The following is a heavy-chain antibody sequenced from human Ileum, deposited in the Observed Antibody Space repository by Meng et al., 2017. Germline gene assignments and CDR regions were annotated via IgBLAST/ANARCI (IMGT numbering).Heavy chain of an antibody. CDR2: INPASGHT. D-gene: IGHD2-21*02. CDR3: ARSFCSGDCYNLDN. Sequence: QFQFVQAAADVKTPGAAVWVSCKAFGYFFSSKAMQWVRQATGQRLEWMGWINPASGHTMYSETFKGRVTITRDISANTAYMELNSLRSEDTAVYYCARSFCSGDCYNLDNWGQGTLVTVSS. J-gene: IGHJ4*02. V-gene: IGHV1-3*01. CDR1: GYFFSSKA.